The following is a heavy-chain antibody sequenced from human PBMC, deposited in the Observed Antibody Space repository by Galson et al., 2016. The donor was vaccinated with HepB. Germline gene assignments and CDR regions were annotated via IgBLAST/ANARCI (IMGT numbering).Heavy chain of an antibody. J-gene: IGHJ4*02. CDR1: GYSYNNYG. Sequence: SVKVSCKASGYSYNNYGITWVRQAPGQGLEWMGWISTYNGNTDYDQKFHGRLTLTTDASTTTAYLELRSLRLDDTAVYYCERGSTLTTPLAYWGQGTLVTVSS. CDR2: ISTYNGNT. CDR3: ERGSTLTTPLAY. V-gene: IGHV1-18*01. D-gene: IGHD4-17*01.